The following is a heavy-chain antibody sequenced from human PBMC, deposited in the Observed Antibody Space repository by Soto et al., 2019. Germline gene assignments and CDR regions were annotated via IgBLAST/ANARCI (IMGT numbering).Heavy chain of an antibody. CDR3: ARGDIVLVPAAILGHFDY. D-gene: IGHD2-2*01. CDR2: ISYDGSNK. Sequence: QVQLVESGGGVVQPGRSLRLACAASGFTFSSYAMHWVRQAQGKGLEWVAVISYDGSNKYYADSVKGRFTISRDNSKNTLYLQMNSLRAEDTAVYYCARGDIVLVPAAILGHFDYWGQGTLVTVSS. V-gene: IGHV3-30-3*01. J-gene: IGHJ4*02. CDR1: GFTFSSYA.